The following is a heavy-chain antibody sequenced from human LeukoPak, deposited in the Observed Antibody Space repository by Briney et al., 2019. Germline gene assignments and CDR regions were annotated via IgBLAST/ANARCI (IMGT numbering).Heavy chain of an antibody. J-gene: IGHJ5*02. CDR2: INHSGST. CDR3: ARVGINLPMTNLNWFDP. V-gene: IGHV4-34*01. D-gene: IGHD3-22*01. Sequence: SETLSLTCAVYGGSFSGYYWRWIRQPPGKGLEWIGEINHSGSTNYNPSLKSRVTISVDTSKNQFSLKLSSVTAADTAVYYCARVGINLPMTNLNWFDPWGQGTLVTVSS. CDR1: GGSFSGYY.